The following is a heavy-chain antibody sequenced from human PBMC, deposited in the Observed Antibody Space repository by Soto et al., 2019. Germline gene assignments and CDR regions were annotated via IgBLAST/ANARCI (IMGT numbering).Heavy chain of an antibody. CDR3: ARHYGIGDAFDI. CDR1: VGSVSSSSYY. V-gene: IGHV4-39*01. Sequence: PSETLSLTCTLSVGSVSSSSYYSDWFRQPPGKGLEWIGSIYYSGSTYYNPSLKSRVTISVDTSKNQFSLKLSSVTAADTAVYYCARHYGIGDAFDIWGQGTMVPVS. CDR2: IYYSGST. D-gene: IGHD1-26*01. J-gene: IGHJ3*02.